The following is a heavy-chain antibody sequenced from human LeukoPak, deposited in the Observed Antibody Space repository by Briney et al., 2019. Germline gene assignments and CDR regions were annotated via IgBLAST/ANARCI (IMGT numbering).Heavy chain of an antibody. Sequence: GTSLRLSCAASRFTFSSYWMSWVRQAPGKGLEWVANIKQDGSEKYYVDSVKGRFTISRDNAKNSLYLQMNSLRAEDTAVYYCARGLGHGELLLGGSAFDIWGQGTMVTVSS. CDR3: ARGLGHGELLLGGSAFDI. V-gene: IGHV3-7*04. D-gene: IGHD1-26*01. CDR1: RFTFSSYW. CDR2: IKQDGSEK. J-gene: IGHJ3*02.